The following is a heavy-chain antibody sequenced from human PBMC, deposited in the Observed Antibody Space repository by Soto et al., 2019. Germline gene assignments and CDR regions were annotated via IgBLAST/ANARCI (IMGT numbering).Heavy chain of an antibody. J-gene: IGHJ4*02. Sequence: PGGALRLSCAASRFTFSSYAMSWVRQAPGKGLEWVSAISGSGGSTYYADSVKGRFTISRDNSKNTLYLQMNSLRAEDTAVYYCAKDRYYYGSGSYSLYFDYWGQGTLVTVSS. V-gene: IGHV3-23*01. D-gene: IGHD3-10*01. CDR2: ISGSGGST. CDR3: AKDRYYYGSGSYSLYFDY. CDR1: RFTFSSYA.